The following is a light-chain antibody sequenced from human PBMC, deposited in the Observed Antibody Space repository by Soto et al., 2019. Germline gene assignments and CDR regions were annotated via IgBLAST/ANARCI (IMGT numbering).Light chain of an antibody. V-gene: IGLV2-14*01. CDR3: ASFTTSTYYV. J-gene: IGLJ1*01. CDR1: SSDVGIYNY. CDR2: DVS. Sequence: QSALTQPASVSGSPGQSITISCTETSSDVGIYNYVSWYQQQPGKAPKLMIYDVSSRPSGVSNRFSGSKSGNTASLTISGLQAEDEADYYCASFTTSTYYVFGAGTKAHRP.